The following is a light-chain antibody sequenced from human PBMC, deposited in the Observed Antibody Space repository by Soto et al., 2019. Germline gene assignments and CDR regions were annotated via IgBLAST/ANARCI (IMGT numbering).Light chain of an antibody. CDR1: LSVDTD. CDR3: HQYYNRPPWT. Sequence: EIVLTQSPATLSVSPGDSATLSCRASLSVDTDLAWYQQKPGQAPRLLVFATSARATGVPDRFRGSRSGTDFTLTISSLQPEDSATYYCHQYYNRPPWTFGQGTKVDI. V-gene: IGKV3-15*01. CDR2: ATS. J-gene: IGKJ1*01.